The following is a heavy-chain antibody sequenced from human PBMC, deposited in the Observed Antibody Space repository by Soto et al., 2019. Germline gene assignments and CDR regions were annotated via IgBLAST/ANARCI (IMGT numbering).Heavy chain of an antibody. D-gene: IGHD3-3*01. Sequence: GGSLRLSCTASGFTFGDYAMSWFRQAPGKGLEWVGFIRSKAYGGTTEYAASVKGRFTISRDDSKSIAYLQMNSLKTEDTAVYYCTRAPTITIFGVVIGFDPWGQGTLVTVSS. V-gene: IGHV3-49*03. J-gene: IGHJ5*02. CDR1: GFTFGDYA. CDR2: IRSKAYGGTT. CDR3: TRAPTITIFGVVIGFDP.